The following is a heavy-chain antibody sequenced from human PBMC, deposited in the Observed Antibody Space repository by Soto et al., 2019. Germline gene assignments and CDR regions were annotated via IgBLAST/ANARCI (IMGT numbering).Heavy chain of an antibody. CDR1: GFTFSSYS. V-gene: IGHV3-48*01. J-gene: IGHJ4*02. Sequence: PGGSLRLSCAASGFTFSSYSMNWVRQAPGKGLEWVSYISSSSSTIYYADSVKGRFTISRDNAKNSLYLQMNSLRGEDTAVYYCARDSPRGSYSCPGFDYWGQGTLVTVSS. D-gene: IGHD1-26*01. CDR2: ISSSSSTI. CDR3: ARDSPRGSYSCPGFDY.